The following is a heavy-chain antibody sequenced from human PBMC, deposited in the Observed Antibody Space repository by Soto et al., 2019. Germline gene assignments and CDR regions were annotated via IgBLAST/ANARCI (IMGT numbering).Heavy chain of an antibody. Sequence: EVQLLESGGGLVQPGGSLRLSCAASGFTFSSYAMSWVRQAPGKGLEWVSAISGSGGSTYYADSVKGRFTISRDNSKNTLYVQMNSLRAEDTAVYYCAISPPDCSSTSCYFDYRGQGTLVTVSS. CDR2: ISGSGGST. CDR1: GFTFSSYA. V-gene: IGHV3-23*01. D-gene: IGHD2-2*01. J-gene: IGHJ4*02. CDR3: AISPPDCSSTSCYFDY.